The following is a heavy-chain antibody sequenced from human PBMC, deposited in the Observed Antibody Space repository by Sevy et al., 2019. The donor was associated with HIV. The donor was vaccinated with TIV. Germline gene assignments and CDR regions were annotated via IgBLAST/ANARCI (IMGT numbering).Heavy chain of an antibody. D-gene: IGHD4-17*01. CDR2: IRNDGSTK. CDR1: GFTFKSYG. CDR3: VKGPHPAVTTSYALDV. V-gene: IGHV3-30*02. Sequence: GGSLILSCAASGFTFKSYGMHWVRQAPGKGLEWVTFIRNDGSTKYYADSVRGRFTASRDNSKNTLYLHMNSLRPEDTAVYYCVKGPHPAVTTSYALDVWGQGTTVTVSS. J-gene: IGHJ6*02.